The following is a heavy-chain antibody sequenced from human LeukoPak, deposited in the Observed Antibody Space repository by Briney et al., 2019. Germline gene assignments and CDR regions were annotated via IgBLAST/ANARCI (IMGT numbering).Heavy chain of an antibody. D-gene: IGHD6-19*01. CDR2: IHGGT. CDR3: AKGYSSGWYAFDS. J-gene: IGHJ4*02. CDR1: GFPFSSYA. V-gene: IGHV3-23*01. Sequence: GGSLRLSCAASGFPFSSYAMGWVRHAPGKGLEWVSTIHGGTYYADSVRGRFTIARDNSKNTLYLQMTSLRADDTALYYCAKGYSSGWYAFDSWGQGTLVTVSS.